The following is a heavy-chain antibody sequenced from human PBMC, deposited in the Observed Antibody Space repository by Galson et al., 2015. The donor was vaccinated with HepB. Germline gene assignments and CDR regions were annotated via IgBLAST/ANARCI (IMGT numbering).Heavy chain of an antibody. Sequence: SVKVSCKASGGTFSSYAISWVRQAPGQGLEWMGGIIPIFGTANYAQKFQGRVTITADESTSTAYMELSSLRSGDTAVYYCARDRNLDYDSSGRGGGFDPWGQGTLVTVSS. CDR1: GGTFSSYA. V-gene: IGHV1-69*13. CDR3: ARDRNLDYDSSGRGGGFDP. D-gene: IGHD3-22*01. J-gene: IGHJ5*02. CDR2: IIPIFGTA.